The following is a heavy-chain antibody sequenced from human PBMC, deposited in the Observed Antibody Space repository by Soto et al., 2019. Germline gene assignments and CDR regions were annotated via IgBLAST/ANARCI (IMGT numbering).Heavy chain of an antibody. D-gene: IGHD3-3*01. V-gene: IGHV3-9*01. CDR1: GFTFDDYA. CDR3: AKDIEVGVVAIFQGAFDI. J-gene: IGHJ3*02. Sequence: ESGGGLVQPGRSLRLSCAASGFTFDDYALHWVRQAPGKGLEWVSGISWNSGTIGYADSVKGRFTISRDNAKNSLYLQMNSLRPEDTALYYCAKDIEVGVVAIFQGAFDIWGQGTLVTVSS. CDR2: ISWNSGTI.